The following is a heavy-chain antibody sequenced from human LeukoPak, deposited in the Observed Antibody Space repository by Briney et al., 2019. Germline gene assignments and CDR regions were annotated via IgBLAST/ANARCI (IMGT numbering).Heavy chain of an antibody. D-gene: IGHD2-2*01. J-gene: IGHJ4*02. CDR1: GGWVHSYY. CDR2: IYASGSN. V-gene: IGHV4-4*07. CDR3: ARMVPAGTHNY. Sequence: SEALSLTCTVYGGWVHSYYWRWIRQSAGKGLAGIGHIYASGSNDYNPSLKSRVTMSLDVAKNQFSLRLTSVTAADTAVYFCARMVPAGTHNYWGQGLLVTVSS.